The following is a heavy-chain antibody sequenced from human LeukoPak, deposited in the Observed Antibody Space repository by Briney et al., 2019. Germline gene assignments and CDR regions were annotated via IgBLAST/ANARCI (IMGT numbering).Heavy chain of an antibody. CDR2: ISYDGSNK. CDR3: ARENKWELLQSLDY. J-gene: IGHJ4*02. V-gene: IGHV3-30*04. Sequence: GGSPRLSCAASGFTFSSYAMHWVRQAPGKGLEWVAVISYDGSNKYYADSVKGRFTISRDNSKNTLYLQMNSLRAEDTAVYYCARENKWELLQSLDYWGQGTLVTVSS. D-gene: IGHD1-26*01. CDR1: GFTFSSYA.